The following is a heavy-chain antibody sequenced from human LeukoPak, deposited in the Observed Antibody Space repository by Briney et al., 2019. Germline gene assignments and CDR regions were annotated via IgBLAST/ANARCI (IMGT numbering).Heavy chain of an antibody. CDR3: ARSSGSYYNDSDY. CDR1: GDSIRGFY. D-gene: IGHD3-10*01. V-gene: IGHV4-59*01. J-gene: IGHJ4*02. Sequence: SETLSLTCTVSGDSIRGFYWTSTRQPPGRGLDGIGYIYDSGNTNYNHSFKSRVTLSLDTSKKQFSLRLTSVTAADTAVYYCARSSGSYYNDSDYWGEGTVVTVSS. CDR2: IYDSGNT.